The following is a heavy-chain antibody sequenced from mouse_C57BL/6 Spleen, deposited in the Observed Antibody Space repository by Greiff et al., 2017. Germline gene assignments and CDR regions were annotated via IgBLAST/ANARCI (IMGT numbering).Heavy chain of an antibody. CDR3: ASYYGSSYGWYFDV. V-gene: IGHV1-39*01. CDR2: INPNYGTT. CDR1: GYSFTDYN. Sequence: EVQGVESGPELVKPGASVKISCKASGYSFTDYNMNWVKQSNGKSLEWIGVINPNYGTTSYNQQFKGKATLTVDQSSSTAYMQLNSLTSEDSAVYFCASYYGSSYGWYFDVWGTGTTVTVSS. J-gene: IGHJ1*03. D-gene: IGHD1-1*01.